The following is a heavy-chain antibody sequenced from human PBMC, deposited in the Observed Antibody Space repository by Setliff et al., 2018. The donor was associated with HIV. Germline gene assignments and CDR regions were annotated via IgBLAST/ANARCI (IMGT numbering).Heavy chain of an antibody. Sequence: GASVKVSCKASGYVFTDYDIFWVRQAPGRGLEWIGWISGNNANTNYAQKLQGRVTMTTDTSTSTAYMELRSLRSDGTAVYYCARGLGSTRFDHWGQGTLVTVSS. CDR3: ARGLGSTRFDH. CDR1: GYVFTDYD. V-gene: IGHV1-18*01. J-gene: IGHJ5*02. D-gene: IGHD2-2*01. CDR2: ISGNNANT.